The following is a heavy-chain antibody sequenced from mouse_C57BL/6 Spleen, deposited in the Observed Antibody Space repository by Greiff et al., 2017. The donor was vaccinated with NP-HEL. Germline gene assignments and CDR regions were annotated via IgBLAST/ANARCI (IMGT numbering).Heavy chain of an antibody. J-gene: IGHJ4*01. CDR1: GYTFTSYW. Sequence: VQLQQSGAELVRPGSSVKLSCKASGYTFTSYWMHWVKQRPIQGLEWIGNIDPSDSETHYNQKFKDKATLTVDKSSSTAYMQLSSLTSDDSAVYYCATPLQYDGSSGYAMDYWGQGTSVTVSS. V-gene: IGHV1-52*01. D-gene: IGHD1-1*01. CDR3: ATPLQYDGSSGYAMDY. CDR2: IDPSDSET.